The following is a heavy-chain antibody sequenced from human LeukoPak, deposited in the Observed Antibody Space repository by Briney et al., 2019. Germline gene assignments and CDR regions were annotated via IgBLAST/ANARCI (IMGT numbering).Heavy chain of an antibody. CDR1: GGSFSGYY. CDR3: ANRIAAAGRGGGWFDP. CDR2: INHSGST. Sequence: SETLSLTCAVYGGSFSGYYWSWIRQPPGKGLEWIGEINHSGSTNYNPSLKSRVTISVDTSKNQFSLKLSSVTAADTAVCYCANRIAAAGRGGGWFDPWGQGTLVTVSS. V-gene: IGHV4-34*01. D-gene: IGHD6-13*01. J-gene: IGHJ5*02.